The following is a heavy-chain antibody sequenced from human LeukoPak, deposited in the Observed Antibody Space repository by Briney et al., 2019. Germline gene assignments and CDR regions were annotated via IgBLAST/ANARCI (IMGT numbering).Heavy chain of an antibody. Sequence: GASVKVSCKASGYTFTSYGISWVRQAPGQGLEWMGWISAYNGKTNYAQKLQGRVTMTTDTSTSTAYMELRSLRSDDTAVYYCARDYGGSDSVYFDYWGQGTLVTVSS. CDR1: GYTFTSYG. CDR3: ARDYGGSDSVYFDY. J-gene: IGHJ4*02. D-gene: IGHD2-15*01. CDR2: ISAYNGKT. V-gene: IGHV1-18*01.